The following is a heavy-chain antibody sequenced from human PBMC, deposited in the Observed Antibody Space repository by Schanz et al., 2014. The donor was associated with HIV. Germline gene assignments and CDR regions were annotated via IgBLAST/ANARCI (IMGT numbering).Heavy chain of an antibody. J-gene: IGHJ4*02. Sequence: QVQLVESGGGVVQPGKSLRLSCVASGFTFSSYGMHWVRQAPGKGLEWVAVIWYDGSNKYYADSVKGRFTISKDNSKNTLYLQMNSLRAEDTAVYYCASTRERYSGATSGFDYWGQGTLVTVSS. CDR2: IWYDGSNK. CDR3: ASTRERYSGATSGFDY. CDR1: GFTFSSYG. D-gene: IGHD1-26*01. V-gene: IGHV3-33*01.